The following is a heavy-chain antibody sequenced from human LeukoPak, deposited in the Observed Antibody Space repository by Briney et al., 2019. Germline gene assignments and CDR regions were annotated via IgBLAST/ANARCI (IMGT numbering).Heavy chain of an antibody. J-gene: IGHJ6*02. D-gene: IGHD6-6*01. CDR1: GFTFSSYA. CDR2: ISGSGGST. Sequence: PGGSLRLSCAASGFTFSSYAMSWVRQAPGKGLEWVSAISGSGGSTYYADSVKGRFTISRDNSKNTLYLQMNSLRAEDTAVYYCARVTYFGSSSYYYGMDVWGQGTTVTVSS. V-gene: IGHV3-23*01. CDR3: ARVTYFGSSSYYYGMDV.